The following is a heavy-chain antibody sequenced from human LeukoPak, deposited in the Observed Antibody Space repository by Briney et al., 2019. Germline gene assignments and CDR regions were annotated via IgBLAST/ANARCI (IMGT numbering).Heavy chain of an antibody. V-gene: IGHV1-2*02. CDR3: ARGLFGTTWFDF. J-gene: IGHJ4*02. CDR1: GFRVSDYL. D-gene: IGHD1-1*01. CDR2: INPDKGGT. Sequence: ASVKVSCKASGFRVSDYLIHWIRQAPGQGPQYMGWINPDKGGTHYSQDFQVRVTMTRDTSVSTVYMELTSLSSDDTAVYFCARGLFGTTWFDFWGQGTLVTVSA.